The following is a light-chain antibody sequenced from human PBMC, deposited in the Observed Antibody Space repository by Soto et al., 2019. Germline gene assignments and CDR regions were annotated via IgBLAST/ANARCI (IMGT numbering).Light chain of an antibody. CDR2: YDS. V-gene: IGLV3-21*04. Sequence: SYELTQPPSVSVAPEKTATITCGGDNNGNKRVHWYRQKQGQAPVLVISYDSDRPSGIPERFSGSNSGNTATLTISSVEAGDEADYYCQVWDIMTDNYVFGTGTKLTVL. J-gene: IGLJ1*01. CDR3: QVWDIMTDNYV. CDR1: NNGNKR.